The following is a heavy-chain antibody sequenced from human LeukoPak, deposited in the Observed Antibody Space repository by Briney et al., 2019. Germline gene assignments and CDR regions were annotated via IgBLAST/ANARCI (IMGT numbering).Heavy chain of an antibody. Sequence: GASVKVSCKTSGYSFTNYGISWMRQAPGQGPEWMGWISGENGNTNYAQKFQARFTMTTNTSTGVAYMELRSLRSDDTAVYYCARWGVHGTTTYCFDYWGQGSPVTVSS. CDR3: ARWGVHGTTTYCFDY. CDR2: ISGENGNT. D-gene: IGHD2/OR15-2a*01. J-gene: IGHJ4*02. V-gene: IGHV1-18*04. CDR1: GYSFTNYG.